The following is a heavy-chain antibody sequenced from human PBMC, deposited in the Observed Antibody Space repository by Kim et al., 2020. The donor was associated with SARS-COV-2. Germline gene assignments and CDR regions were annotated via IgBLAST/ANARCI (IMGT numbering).Heavy chain of an antibody. Sequence: SLKSRVTISVDTSKNQFSLKLSSVTAADTAVYYCARHYYDSSGYEALDYWGQGTLVTVSS. V-gene: IGHV4-34*01. CDR3: ARHYYDSSGYEALDY. J-gene: IGHJ4*02. D-gene: IGHD3-22*01.